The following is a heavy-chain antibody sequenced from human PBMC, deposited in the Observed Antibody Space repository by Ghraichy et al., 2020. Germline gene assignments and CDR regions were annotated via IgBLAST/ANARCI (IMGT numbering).Heavy chain of an antibody. CDR2: ISGSGSTT. CDR3: AKDPLYCGGTSCYISYFYGMDV. Sequence: GESLRLSCGASGFTFSSYAMTWVRQAPGKGLEWVSSISGSGSTTYYADSVKGRFTISRDNAKNTVDLQMNSLRVEDTAAYYCAKDPLYCGGTSCYISYFYGMDVWGQGTTVTVSS. CDR1: GFTFSSYA. V-gene: IGHV3-23*01. D-gene: IGHD2-2*02. J-gene: IGHJ6*02.